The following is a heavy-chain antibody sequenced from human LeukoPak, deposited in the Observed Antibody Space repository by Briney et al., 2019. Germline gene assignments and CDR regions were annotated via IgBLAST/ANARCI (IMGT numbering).Heavy chain of an antibody. CDR1: GFAFSRFG. Sequence: GRSLRLSCAASGFAFSRFGMHWVRQAPGKGLEWVAVMIHDGTTKYYADSVRGRFTISRDNSKSALYLQMNSLRPEDTAVYYCAKADGYDTSTGYLYWGQGTLVTVSS. D-gene: IGHD3-9*01. J-gene: IGHJ4*02. CDR3: AKADGYDTSTGYLY. V-gene: IGHV3-30*18. CDR2: MIHDGTTK.